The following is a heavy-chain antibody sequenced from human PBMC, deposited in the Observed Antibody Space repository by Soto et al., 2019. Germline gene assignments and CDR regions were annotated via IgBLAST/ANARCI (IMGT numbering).Heavy chain of an antibody. V-gene: IGHV1-2*04. CDR1: GYTFTGYY. D-gene: IGHD6-6*01. Sequence: ASVKVSCKASGYTFTGYYMHWVRQAPGQGLEWMGWINPNSGGTNYAQKFQGWVTMTRDTSISTAYMELSRLRSDDTAVYYCARGKYSSSSDFDYWGQGTLVTSPQ. CDR2: INPNSGGT. CDR3: ARGKYSSSSDFDY. J-gene: IGHJ4*02.